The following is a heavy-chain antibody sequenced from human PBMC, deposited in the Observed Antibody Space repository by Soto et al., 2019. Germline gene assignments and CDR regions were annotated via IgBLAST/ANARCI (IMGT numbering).Heavy chain of an antibody. J-gene: IGHJ4*02. CDR1: GGSISTNNW. CDR2: IHHTGST. CDR3: ARGSMVRGVPPEY. D-gene: IGHD3-10*01. Sequence: QLQLKESGPGLVKPSETLSLTCAVSGGSISTNNWWSWLRQPPGKGLEWIGEIHHTGSTNYNPSLKRRVSISVDKSKKQFSVRLTSVSAADTAIYFCARGSMVRGVPPEYWGPGTLVTVSS. V-gene: IGHV4-4*02.